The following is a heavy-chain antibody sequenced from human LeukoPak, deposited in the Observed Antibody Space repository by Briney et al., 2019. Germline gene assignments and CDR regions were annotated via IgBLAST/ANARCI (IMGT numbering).Heavy chain of an antibody. J-gene: IGHJ4*02. CDR2: LNHSGGT. D-gene: IGHD2-2*01. CDR1: GGSFSGYY. CDR3: ASLYCSSTSCWDY. Sequence: SETLSLTCAVYGGSFSGYYWSWIRQPPGKGLEWIGELNHSGGTNYNPSLKSRVTISVDTSKNQFSLKLSSVTAADTAVYYCASLYCSSTSCWDYWGQGTLVTVSS. V-gene: IGHV4-34*01.